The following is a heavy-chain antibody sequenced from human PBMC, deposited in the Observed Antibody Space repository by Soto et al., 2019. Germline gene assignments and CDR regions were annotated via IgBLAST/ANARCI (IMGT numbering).Heavy chain of an antibody. Sequence: GGSLRLSCAASGFTFSDHYIDWVRQAPGKGLEWVGRIRNKAKGYSTDHAASVKGRFTMSRDDSKNSVYLQLDSLKTDDTAIYYCLIVPTTVNAFDVWGQGTMVTVS. CDR1: GFTFSDHY. J-gene: IGHJ3*01. D-gene: IGHD2-8*01. CDR3: LIVPTTVNAFDV. V-gene: IGHV3-72*01. CDR2: IRNKAKGYST.